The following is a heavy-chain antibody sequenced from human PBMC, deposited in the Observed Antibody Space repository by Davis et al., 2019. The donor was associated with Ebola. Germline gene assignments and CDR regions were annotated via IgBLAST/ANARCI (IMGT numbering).Heavy chain of an antibody. CDR2: IYSGGST. Sequence: GGSLRLSCAASGFTVSSNYMSWVRQAPGKGLEWVSVIYSGGSTYYADSVKGRFTISRDNSKNTLYLQMNSLRAEDTAVYYCARKLLTYYYYYGMDVWGQGTTVTVSS. CDR1: GFTVSSNY. J-gene: IGHJ6*02. D-gene: IGHD3-10*01. V-gene: IGHV3-66*01. CDR3: ARKLLTYYYYYGMDV.